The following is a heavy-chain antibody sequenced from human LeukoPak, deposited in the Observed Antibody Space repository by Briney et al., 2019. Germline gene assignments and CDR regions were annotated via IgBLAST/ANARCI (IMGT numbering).Heavy chain of an antibody. Sequence: GGSLRLSCAASGFTFSTCSMKWVRQAPGKALEWVSSISGSSYHIYYADSVKGRFTISRDNANNLLYLQMNSLRAEDTAVYYCASGTIVGARGAVNWGQGTLVTVSS. CDR1: GFTFSTCS. D-gene: IGHD1-26*01. V-gene: IGHV3-21*01. J-gene: IGHJ4*02. CDR2: ISGSSYHI. CDR3: ASGTIVGARGAVN.